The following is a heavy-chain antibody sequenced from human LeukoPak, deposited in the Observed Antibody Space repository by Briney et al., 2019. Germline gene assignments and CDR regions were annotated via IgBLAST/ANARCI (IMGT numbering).Heavy chain of an antibody. CDR3: ARENRAAAGTFDY. V-gene: IGHV3-21*01. CDR1: GFTFSSYS. CDR2: ISSSSSYI. D-gene: IGHD6-13*01. Sequence: AGGSLRLSCAASGFTFSSYSVNWVRQAPGKGLEWVSSISSSSSYIYYADSVKGRFTISRDNAKNSLYLQMNSLRAEDTAVYYCARENRAAAGTFDYWGQGTLVTVSS. J-gene: IGHJ4*02.